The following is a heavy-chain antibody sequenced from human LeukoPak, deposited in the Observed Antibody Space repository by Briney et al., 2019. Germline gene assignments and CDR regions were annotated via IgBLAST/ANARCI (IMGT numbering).Heavy chain of an antibody. J-gene: IGHJ4*02. Sequence: GGSLRLSCAASGFRFTSYWMTWVRQAPGKGLEWVGNIGQDGSVKNYADSVKGRFTISRDNAENSVFLQMNSLRAEDTAFYYCGNQCSGGICPENWGRGTLVTVSS. D-gene: IGHD2-15*01. CDR2: IGQDGSVK. CDR1: GFRFTSYW. CDR3: GNQCSGGICPEN. V-gene: IGHV3-7*01.